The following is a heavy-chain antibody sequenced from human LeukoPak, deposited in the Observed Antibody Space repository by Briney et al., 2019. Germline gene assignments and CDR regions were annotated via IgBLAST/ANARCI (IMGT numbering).Heavy chain of an antibody. CDR2: INTYTGNT. Sequence: ASVKVSCKASGYTFTNYGISWVRQAPGQGLEWMGWINTYTGNTTYAQKFQGRVTMTIDTSTRTAYMELRSLRSDDTAVYYCARDVVASKSGYSFYFYLDVWGKGTTVAVSS. CDR1: GYTFTNYG. D-gene: IGHD2-15*01. CDR3: ARDVVASKSGYSFYFYLDV. J-gene: IGHJ6*03. V-gene: IGHV1-18*01.